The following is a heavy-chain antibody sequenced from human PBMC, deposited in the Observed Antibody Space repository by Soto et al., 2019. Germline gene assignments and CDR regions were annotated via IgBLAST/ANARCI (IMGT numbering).Heavy chain of an antibody. V-gene: IGHV3-7*01. CDR1: GFTFSSYW. D-gene: IGHD4-17*01. Sequence: GGSLRLSCAASGFTFSSYWMSWVRQAPGKGLEWVANIKQDGSEKYYVDSVKGRFTISRDNAKNSLYLQMNSLRAEDTAVYYRARERADYGDGYYFDYWGQGTLVTVSS. J-gene: IGHJ4*02. CDR2: IKQDGSEK. CDR3: ARERADYGDGYYFDY.